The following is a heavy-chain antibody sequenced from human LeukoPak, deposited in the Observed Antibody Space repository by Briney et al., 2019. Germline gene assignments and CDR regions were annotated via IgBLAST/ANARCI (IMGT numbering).Heavy chain of an antibody. V-gene: IGHV3-9*01. D-gene: IGHD6-19*01. CDR2: ISWNSGSI. Sequence: AGGSLRLSRAASGFTFDDYAMHWVRQAPGKGLEWVSGISWNSGSIGYADSVKGRSTISRDNAKNSLYPQMNSLRAEDTALYYCAKVAVAGRIYFDYWGKGTLVTVSS. CDR1: GFTFDDYA. CDR3: AKVAVAGRIYFDY. J-gene: IGHJ4*02.